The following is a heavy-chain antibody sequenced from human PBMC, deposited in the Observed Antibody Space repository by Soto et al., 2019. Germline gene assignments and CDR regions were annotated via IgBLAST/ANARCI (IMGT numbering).Heavy chain of an antibody. CDR3: ARVLGYQYYFDY. CDR2: ISYDGSNK. J-gene: IGHJ4*02. D-gene: IGHD2-2*01. CDR1: GFTFSSYG. Sequence: GGSLRLSCAAPGFTFSSYGMHWVRQAPGKGLEWVAVISYDGSNKYYADSVKGRFTISRDNSKNTLYLQLNSLRAEDTAVYYCARVLGYQYYFDYWGQGTLVTV. V-gene: IGHV3-30*03.